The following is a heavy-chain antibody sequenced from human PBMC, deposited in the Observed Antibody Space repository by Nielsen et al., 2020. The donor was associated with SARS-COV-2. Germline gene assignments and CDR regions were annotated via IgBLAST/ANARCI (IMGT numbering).Heavy chain of an antibody. CDR1: GYTFTGYY. J-gene: IGHJ4*02. V-gene: IGHV1-18*04. Sequence: ASVKVSCKASGYTFTGYYMHWVRQAPGQGLEWMGWISAYNGNTNYAQKLQGRVTMTTDTSTSTAYMELRSLRSDDTAAYYCARTSRDITIFGVVIRLGYWGQGTLVTVSS. CDR2: ISAYNGNT. D-gene: IGHD3-3*01. CDR3: ARTSRDITIFGVVIRLGY.